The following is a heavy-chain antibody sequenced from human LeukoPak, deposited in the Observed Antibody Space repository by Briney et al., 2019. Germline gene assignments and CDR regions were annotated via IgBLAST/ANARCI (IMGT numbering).Heavy chain of an antibody. CDR1: GDSFSSYY. D-gene: IGHD2-2*01. CDR2: IYYSGST. Sequence: SENLSLTCTVSGDSFSSYYWSWIRQPPGKGLEWIGSIYYSGSTYYNPSLKSRVTISVDRSKNQFSLKLSSVTAADTAVYYCARGGDYCSSTSCYLVYWGQGTLVTVSS. J-gene: IGHJ4*02. CDR3: ARGGDYCSSTSCYLVY. V-gene: IGHV4-59*12.